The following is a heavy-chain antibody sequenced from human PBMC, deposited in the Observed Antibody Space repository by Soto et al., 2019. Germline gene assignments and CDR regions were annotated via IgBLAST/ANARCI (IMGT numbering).Heavy chain of an antibody. CDR1: GFTFSDHY. D-gene: IGHD1-26*01. CDR3: ARNFYSGTYYFDY. V-gene: IGHV3-72*01. CDR2: SRNKANSYTT. Sequence: GGSLRLSCAASGFTFSDHYMDWVRQAPGKGLEWVGRSRNKANSYTTEYAAAVKGRFTISRDDSESSLYLQMNSLKTEDTAVYYCARNFYSGTYYFDYWGQGTLVTVSS. J-gene: IGHJ4*02.